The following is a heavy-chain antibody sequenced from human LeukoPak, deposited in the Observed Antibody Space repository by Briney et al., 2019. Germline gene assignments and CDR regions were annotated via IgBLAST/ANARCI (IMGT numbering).Heavy chain of an antibody. D-gene: IGHD4/OR15-4a*01. J-gene: IGHJ3*02. V-gene: IGHV3-9*03. CDR2: ISWNSGSI. CDR3: AKDQGYGGHDAFDI. Sequence: RSGGSLRLSCAASGFTFDDYAMHWVRQAPGKGLEWVSGISWNSGSIGYADSVKGRFTISRDNAKNSLYLQMNSLRAEDMALYYCAKDQGYGGHDAFDIWGQGTMVTVSS. CDR1: GFTFDDYA.